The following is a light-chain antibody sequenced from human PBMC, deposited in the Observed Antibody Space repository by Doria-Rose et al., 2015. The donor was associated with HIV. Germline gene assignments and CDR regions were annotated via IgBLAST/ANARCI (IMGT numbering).Light chain of an antibody. CDR3: QQYNGQSRT. J-gene: IGKJ1*01. Sequence: DTVTITCRASQSISIWLAWYQQKPGKAPKLLIYKASTLESGVPSRFSGSGSGTEFTLTISSLQPDDFATYYCQQYNGQSRTFGQGTKVEFK. CDR2: KAS. CDR1: QSISIW. V-gene: IGKV1-5*03.